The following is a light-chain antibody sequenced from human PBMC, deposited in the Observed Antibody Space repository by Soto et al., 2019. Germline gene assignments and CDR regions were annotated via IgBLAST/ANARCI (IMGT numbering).Light chain of an antibody. V-gene: IGLV2-14*01. CDR2: DVT. Sequence: QSALTQPAFVSGSPGQSITISCTGTSSDVGGYNFVSWYQQHPGKVPKLMIYDVTNRPSGVSNRFSGSKSGNTASLTISGLQAEDDADYYCSSYTSSSTVVFGTGTKLTVL. CDR3: SSYTSSSTVV. CDR1: SSDVGGYNF. J-gene: IGLJ1*01.